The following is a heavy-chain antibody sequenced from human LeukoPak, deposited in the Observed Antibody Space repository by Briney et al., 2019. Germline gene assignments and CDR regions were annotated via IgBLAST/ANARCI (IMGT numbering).Heavy chain of an antibody. CDR2: ISYDGSNK. CDR3: AKDRHILTGSVFDY. V-gene: IGHV3-30-3*01. Sequence: GSLRLSCAASGFTFSSYAMHWVRQAPGKGLEWVAVISYDGSNKYYADSVKGRFTISRDNSKNTLYLQMNSLRAEDTAVYYCAKDRHILTGSVFDYWGQGTLVTVSS. CDR1: GFTFSSYA. D-gene: IGHD3-9*01. J-gene: IGHJ4*02.